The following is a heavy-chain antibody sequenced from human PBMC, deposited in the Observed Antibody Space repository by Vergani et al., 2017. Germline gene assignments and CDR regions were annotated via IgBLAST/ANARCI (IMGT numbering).Heavy chain of an antibody. V-gene: IGHV4-38-2*01. Sequence: QVQLQESGPGLVKPSETLTLTCDVSDSSIMTNPYWGWFRQSPGKGLEWIVCIHHSGDTHYNSSLKSRVSISIVSSSKFSLSLTSVTAADTALYYWARHRGSGGFFPSSYFYGMDVWGHGTTVTVSS. J-gene: IGHJ6*02. CDR1: DSSIMTNPY. CDR3: ARHRGSGGFFPSSYFYGMDV. D-gene: IGHD3-10*01. CDR2: IHHSGDT.